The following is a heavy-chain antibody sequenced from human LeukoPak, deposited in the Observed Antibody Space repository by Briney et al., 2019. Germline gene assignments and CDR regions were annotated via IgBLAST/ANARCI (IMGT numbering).Heavy chain of an antibody. J-gene: IGHJ4*02. D-gene: IGHD6-25*01. CDR2: INPINGGP. Sequence: ASVTVSFKTFGYTFTDYYIHWVRQAPGQGLEWMGWINPINGGPNYAQKFQGRVTFTRDTSTRTVYMDLSGLKSDDTAIYYCARDRIRGVPPPNFDYWGQGTLVTVSS. CDR1: GYTFTDYY. CDR3: ARDRIRGVPPPNFDY. V-gene: IGHV1-2*02.